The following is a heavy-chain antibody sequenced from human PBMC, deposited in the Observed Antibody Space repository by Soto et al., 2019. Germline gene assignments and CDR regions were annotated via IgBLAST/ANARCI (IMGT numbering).Heavy chain of an antibody. CDR3: ARLIITVAGREKYYFDY. CDR1: GGSISSSSYY. Sequence: SETLSLTCTVSGGSISSSSYYWGWIRQPPGKGLEWIGSIYYSGSTYYNPSLKSRVTISVDTSKNQFSLKLSSVTAADTAVYYCARLIITVAGREKYYFDYWGQGTLVTVSS. V-gene: IGHV4-39*01. CDR2: IYYSGST. J-gene: IGHJ4*02. D-gene: IGHD6-19*01.